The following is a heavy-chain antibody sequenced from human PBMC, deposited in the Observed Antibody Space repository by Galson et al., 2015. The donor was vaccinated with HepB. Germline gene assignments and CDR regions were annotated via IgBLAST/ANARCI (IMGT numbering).Heavy chain of an antibody. CDR3: AKDLEAGYYYDSSGFDAFDI. J-gene: IGHJ3*02. V-gene: IGHV3-23*01. D-gene: IGHD3-22*01. CDR1: GFTFSSYA. CDR2: ISGSGGST. Sequence: SLRLSCAASGFTFSSYAMSWVRQAPGKGLEWVSAISGSGGSTYYADSVKGRFTISRDNSKNTLYLQMNSLRAEDTAVYYCAKDLEAGYYYDSSGFDAFDIWGQGTMVTVSS.